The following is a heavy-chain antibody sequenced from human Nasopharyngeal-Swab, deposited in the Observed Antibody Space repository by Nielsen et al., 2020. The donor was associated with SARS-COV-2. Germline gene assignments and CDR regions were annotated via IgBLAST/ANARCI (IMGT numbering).Heavy chain of an antibody. D-gene: IGHD5-18*01. CDR3: TTWDTTTQTDY. Sequence: GESLKISCAASGFTFSDSPIHWVRQASGKGLEWVGRIRSKASYYATVYTASVRGRFTISRDDSKSTASLQMNGLRTEDTAMYYCTTWDTTTQTDYWGQGARVTVSS. J-gene: IGHJ4*02. CDR1: GFTFSDSP. CDR2: IRSKASYYAT. V-gene: IGHV3-73*01.